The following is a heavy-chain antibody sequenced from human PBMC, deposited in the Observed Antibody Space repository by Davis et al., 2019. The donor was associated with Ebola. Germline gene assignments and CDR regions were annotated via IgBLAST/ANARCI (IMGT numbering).Heavy chain of an antibody. V-gene: IGHV3-30-3*01. CDR2: ISYDGSNK. J-gene: IGHJ6*02. CDR3: ARDITIFGVGYGMDV. Sequence: PGGSLRLSCAASGFTSSSYAMHWVCQAPGQGLEWVAVISYDGSNKYYADSVKGRFTISRDNSKNTLYLQMNSLRAEDTAVYYCARDITIFGVGYGMDVWGQGTTVTVSS. D-gene: IGHD3-3*01. CDR1: GFTSSSYA.